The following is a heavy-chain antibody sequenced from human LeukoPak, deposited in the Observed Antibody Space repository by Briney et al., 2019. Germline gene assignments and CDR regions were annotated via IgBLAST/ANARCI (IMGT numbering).Heavy chain of an antibody. CDR2: IGTAGDP. CDR3: ARGQRGSGWAYWYFDL. V-gene: IGHV3-13*05. Sequence: PGGSLRLSCAASGFTFSSYDMHWVRQATGQGLEWVSAIGTAGDPYYPGSVKGRFTISRENAKNSLYLQMNSLRAGDTAVYYCARGQRGSGWAYWYFDLWGRGTLVTVSS. D-gene: IGHD6-19*01. J-gene: IGHJ2*01. CDR1: GFTFSSYD.